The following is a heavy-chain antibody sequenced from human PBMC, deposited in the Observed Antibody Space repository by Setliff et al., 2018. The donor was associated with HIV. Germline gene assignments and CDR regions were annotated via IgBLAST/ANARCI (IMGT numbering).Heavy chain of an antibody. D-gene: IGHD6-13*01. Sequence: ASETLSLTCTVSGGSISSYFWSWVRQPPGKGLEWIGYIYHTGTTNYNPSFWSRATISVDTSKNQISLRLTSLTAADTAVYYCARAMGYSSSKSGRVLLYWGQGAPVTVS. CDR2: IYHTGTT. V-gene: IGHV4-59*01. CDR3: ARAMGYSSSKSGRVLLY. J-gene: IGHJ1*01. CDR1: GGSISSYF.